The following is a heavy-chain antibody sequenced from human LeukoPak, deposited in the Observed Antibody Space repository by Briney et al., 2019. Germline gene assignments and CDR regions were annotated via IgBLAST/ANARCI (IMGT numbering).Heavy chain of an antibody. D-gene: IGHD3-10*01. J-gene: IGHJ6*02. CDR2: IIPILGIA. CDR1: GGTFSSYA. V-gene: IGHV1-69*04. CDR3: AREPDMVRDYHGMDV. Sequence: ASVKVSCKASGGTFSSYAISWVRQAPGQGLEWMGRIIPILGIANYAQKFQGRVTITADKSTSTAYMELSSLRSEDTAVYYCAREPDMVRDYHGMDVWGQGTTVTVSS.